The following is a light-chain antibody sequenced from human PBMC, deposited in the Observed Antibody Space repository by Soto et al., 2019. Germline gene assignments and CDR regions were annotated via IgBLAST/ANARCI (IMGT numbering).Light chain of an antibody. CDR2: ASS. V-gene: IGKV1-9*01. CDR3: QQIDSYPRT. J-gene: IGKJ1*01. Sequence: IQLTQSPSSLSASVGDRVTITCRAGQGISSSLAWYQQKPGKAPNLLISASSTLQTGVPSRFSGSGSGTDFALTISSLHPEDFATYYCQQIDSYPRTFGQGTKVEIK. CDR1: QGISSS.